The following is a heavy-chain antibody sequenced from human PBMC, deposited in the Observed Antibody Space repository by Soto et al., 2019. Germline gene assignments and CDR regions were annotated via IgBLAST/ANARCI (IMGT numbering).Heavy chain of an antibody. J-gene: IGHJ3*02. CDR1: GGTFSSYA. CDR2: IIPIFGTA. D-gene: IGHD6-19*01. CDR3: ARDTASIAVAGHDAFDI. Sequence: SVKVSCKASGGTFSSYAISWVQQAPGQGLEWMGGIIPIFGTANYAQKFQGRVTITADESTSTAYMELSSLRSEDTAVYYCARDTASIAVAGHDAFDIWGQGTMVTVSS. V-gene: IGHV1-69*13.